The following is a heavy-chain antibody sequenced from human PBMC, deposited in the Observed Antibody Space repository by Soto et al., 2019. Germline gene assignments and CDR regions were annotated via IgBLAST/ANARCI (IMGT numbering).Heavy chain of an antibody. CDR2: INPSGGST. CDR3: ASKLYSSDYYGFLDY. CDR1: GYTFTSYY. D-gene: IGHD3-22*01. V-gene: IGHV1-46*03. J-gene: IGHJ4*02. Sequence: ASVKVSCKAPGYTFTSYYMHWVRQAPGQGLEWMGIINPSGGSTSYAQKFQGRVTMTRDTSTSTVYMELSSLRSEDTAVYYCASKLYSSDYYGFLDYWGQGTLVTVSS.